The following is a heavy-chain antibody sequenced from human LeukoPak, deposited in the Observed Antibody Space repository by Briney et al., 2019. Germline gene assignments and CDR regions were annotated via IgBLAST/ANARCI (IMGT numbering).Heavy chain of an antibody. D-gene: IGHD3-10*01. J-gene: IGHJ4*02. CDR2: IYYSGST. CDR3: ARLGMVRGVIITHFDY. CDR1: GGSISSSSYY. Sequence: PSETLSLTCTVSGGSISSSSYYWGWIRQPPGKGLEWIGSIYYSGSTYYNPSLKSRVTISVDTSKNQFSLKLSSVTAADTAVYYCARLGMVRGVIITHFDYWGQGTLVTVSS. V-gene: IGHV4-39*01.